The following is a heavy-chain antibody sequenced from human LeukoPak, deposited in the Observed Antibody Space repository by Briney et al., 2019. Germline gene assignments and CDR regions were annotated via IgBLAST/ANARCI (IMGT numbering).Heavy chain of an antibody. J-gene: IGHJ5*02. V-gene: IGHV1-69*01. CDR2: IIPIFGTA. D-gene: IGHD3-3*01. Sequence: SVKVSCKASGGTFSSYAISWVRQAPGQGLEWMGGIIPIFGTANYAQKFQGRVTITADESTSTAYMELSSLRSEDTAVYYCARVGYDFWSGYSTDLWGQGTLVTVSS. CDR1: GGTFSSYA. CDR3: ARVGYDFWSGYSTDL.